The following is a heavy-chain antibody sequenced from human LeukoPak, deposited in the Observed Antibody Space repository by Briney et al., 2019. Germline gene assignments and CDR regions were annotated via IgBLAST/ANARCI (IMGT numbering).Heavy chain of an antibody. CDR3: ARGWEWFGELNWFNP. CDR2: MNPNSGNT. CDR1: GYTFTSYD. V-gene: IGHV1-8*01. Sequence: ASVKVSCKASGYTFTSYDINWVRQATGQGLEWMGWMNPNSGNTGYAQKFQGRVTMTRNTSINTAYMELRSLRFEDTAVYYCARGWEWFGELNWFNPWGQGTLVTVSS. J-gene: IGHJ5*02. D-gene: IGHD3-10*01.